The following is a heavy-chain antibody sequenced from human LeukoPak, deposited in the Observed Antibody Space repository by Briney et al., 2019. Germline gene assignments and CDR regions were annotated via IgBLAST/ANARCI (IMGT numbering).Heavy chain of an antibody. CDR2: IYYSGNT. V-gene: IGHV4-39*01. CDR1: GGSISSSSFY. J-gene: IGHJ4*02. CDR3: ARLVRWSYYFDY. D-gene: IGHD4-23*01. Sequence: SETLSLTCTVSGGSISSSSFYWGWIRQPPGKGLEWIGSIYYSGNTYYNPSLESRVTISVDTSKNQFSLKLSSVTAADTAVYYCARLVRWSYYFDYCGQGTLVTVSS.